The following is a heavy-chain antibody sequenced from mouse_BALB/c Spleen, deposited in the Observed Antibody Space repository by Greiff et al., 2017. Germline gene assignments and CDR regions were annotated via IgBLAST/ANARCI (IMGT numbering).Heavy chain of an antibody. V-gene: IGHV1S81*02. CDR3: ARSATVLYYAMDY. CDR2: INPSNGRT. J-gene: IGHJ4*01. Sequence: QVQLKQPGAELVKPGASVKLSCKASGYTFTSYWMHWVKQRPGQGLEWIGEINPSNGRTNYNEKFKSKATLTVDKSSSTAYMQLSSLTSEDSAVYYCARSATVLYYAMDYWGQGTSVTVSS. CDR1: GYTFTSYW. D-gene: IGHD1-1*01.